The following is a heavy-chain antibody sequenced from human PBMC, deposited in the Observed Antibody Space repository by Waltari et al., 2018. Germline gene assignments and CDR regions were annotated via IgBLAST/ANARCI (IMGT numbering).Heavy chain of an antibody. CDR1: GYTFTSYA. D-gene: IGHD3-10*01. CDR3: ARETIQHYGSGGGELDY. CDR2: INAGNGNT. V-gene: IGHV1-3*03. J-gene: IGHJ4*02. Sequence: QVQLVQSGAEVKKPGASVKVSCKASGYTFTSYAMHWVRQAPGQRLEWMGWINAGNGNTKDSTEFQGRVTITRDTSASTAYMELSSLRSEDMAVYYCARETIQHYGSGGGELDYWGQGTLVTVSS.